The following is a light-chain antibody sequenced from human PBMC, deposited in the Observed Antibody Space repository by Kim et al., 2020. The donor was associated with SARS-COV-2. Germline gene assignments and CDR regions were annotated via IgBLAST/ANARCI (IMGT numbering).Light chain of an antibody. Sequence: GQSICIACSGGSSNIGSRTVNWYQQLPGTAPKLLIFSNNQRPSGVPDRFSGSKSGTSASLAISGLQSEDEADYYRAAWDDSLNGLAFGGGTQLTVL. V-gene: IGLV1-44*01. CDR2: SNN. CDR1: SSNIGSRT. J-gene: IGLJ2*01. CDR3: AAWDDSLNGLA.